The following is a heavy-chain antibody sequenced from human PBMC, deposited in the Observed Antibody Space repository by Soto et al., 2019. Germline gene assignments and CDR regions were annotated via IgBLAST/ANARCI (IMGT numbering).Heavy chain of an antibody. Sequence: QVQLQESGPGLVKPSGTLSLTCAVSGGSIRSNNWWSWVRQPPGKGLEWIGEIFQSGSTNYNPSLKTRVTISVDKSKNQFSLKLSSVTAAETAVYYCAGVFSGSYSDYWGQGTLVTVSS. CDR3: AGVFSGSYSDY. J-gene: IGHJ4*02. D-gene: IGHD1-26*01. V-gene: IGHV4-4*02. CDR2: IFQSGST. CDR1: GGSIRSNNW.